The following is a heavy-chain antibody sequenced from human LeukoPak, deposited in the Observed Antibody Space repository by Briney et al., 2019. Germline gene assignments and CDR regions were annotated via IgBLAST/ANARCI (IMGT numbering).Heavy chain of an antibody. CDR2: IYRDDST. J-gene: IGHJ4*02. V-gene: IGHV3-53*01. CDR1: GFTVSNNY. D-gene: IGHD5-24*01. Sequence: GGSLRLSCAASGFTVSNNYMSWVRQAPGKGLEWVSVIYRDDSTYYADSVKGRFTISRDNSKNTLYLQMNSLRAEDTAVYYCARHRGGYSLGFFDYWGQGTLVTVSS. CDR3: ARHRGGYSLGFFDY.